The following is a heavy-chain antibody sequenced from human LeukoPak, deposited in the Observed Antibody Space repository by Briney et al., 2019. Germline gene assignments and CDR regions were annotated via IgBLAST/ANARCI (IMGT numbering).Heavy chain of an antibody. D-gene: IGHD3-16*02. J-gene: IGHJ3*02. CDR3: AKGVMITFGGVIAGDAFDI. CDR2: ISGSGGST. Sequence: AGGSLRLSCAASGFTFSSYAMSWVRQAPGKGLEWVSAISGSGGSTYYADSVKGRFTISRDNSKNTLYLQMNSLRAEDTAVYYCAKGVMITFGGVIAGDAFDIWGQGTMVTVSS. CDR1: GFTFSSYA. V-gene: IGHV3-23*01.